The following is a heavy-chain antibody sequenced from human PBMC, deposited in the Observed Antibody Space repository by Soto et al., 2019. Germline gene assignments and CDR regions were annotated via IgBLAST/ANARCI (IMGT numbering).Heavy chain of an antibody. J-gene: IGHJ3*02. CDR1: GYSFTSYW. V-gene: IGHV5-51*01. D-gene: IGHD5-12*01. Sequence: GESLKISCKGSGYSFTSYWIGWVRQMPGKGLEWMGIIYPGDSDTRYSPSFQGQVTISADKSISTAYLQWSSLKASDTAMYYCARPRVVRYSGYLDAFDIWGQGTMVTVSS. CDR2: IYPGDSDT. CDR3: ARPRVVRYSGYLDAFDI.